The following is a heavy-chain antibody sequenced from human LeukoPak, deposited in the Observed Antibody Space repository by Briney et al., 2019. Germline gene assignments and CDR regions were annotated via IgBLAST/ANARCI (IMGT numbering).Heavy chain of an antibody. J-gene: IGHJ4*02. D-gene: IGHD2-2*02. V-gene: IGHV1-2*02. CDR3: ARGNCSSTSCDNYYFDD. Sequence: ASVKVSCKDSGGTFSSYAIRWVRQAPGQELEWMGWINPNSGGTNYAQKFQGRVTMTRDTSISTAYMELSRLRSDDTAVYYCARGNCSSTSCDNYYFDDWGQGSLVTVSS. CDR1: GGTFSSYA. CDR2: INPNSGGT.